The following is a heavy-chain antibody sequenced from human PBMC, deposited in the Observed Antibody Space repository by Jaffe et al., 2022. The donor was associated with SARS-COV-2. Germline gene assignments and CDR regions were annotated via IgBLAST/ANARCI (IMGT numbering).Heavy chain of an antibody. V-gene: IGHV3-48*04. CDR3: SRELHSQSSRFMDV. CDR1: GFTFSDHN. D-gene: IGHD6-6*01. Sequence: EVKLVESGGGLIQPGGSLRLSCVASGFTFSDHNMNWVRQAPGKGLEWVGYINIRNGRYYADSVNGRFTISRDNAQSSMFLEMNSLRVEDTAIYYCSRELHSQSSRFMDVWGKGTTVTVSS. CDR2: INIRNGR. J-gene: IGHJ6*03.